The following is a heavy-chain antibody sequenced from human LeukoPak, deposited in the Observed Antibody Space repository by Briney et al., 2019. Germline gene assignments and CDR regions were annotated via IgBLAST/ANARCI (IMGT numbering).Heavy chain of an antibody. J-gene: IGHJ5*02. CDR1: GYTFTGYY. D-gene: IGHD2-15*01. CDR2: INPNSGGT. CDR3: ATSRSPQKGYCSGGSCGQYNWFDP. V-gene: IGHV1-2*02. Sequence: ASVKVSCKASGYTFTGYYMHWVRQAPGQGLEWMGWINPNSGGTNYAQKFQGRVTMTRDTSISTAYMELSRLRSDDTAVYYCATSRSPQKGYCSGGSCGQYNWFDPWGQGTLVTVSS.